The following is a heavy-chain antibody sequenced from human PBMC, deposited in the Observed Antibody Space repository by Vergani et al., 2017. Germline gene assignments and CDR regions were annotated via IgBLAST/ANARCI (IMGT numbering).Heavy chain of an antibody. V-gene: IGHV1-8*01. D-gene: IGHD6-19*01. J-gene: IGHJ6*03. CDR2: MNPTSGKT. Sequence: QVQLVQSGAEVKKPGASVKVSCKASGYTFTSYDINWVRQATGQGLEWMGWMNPTSGKTGYAQKFQGRVTMTRNTSISTAYMELSSLRSEDTAVYYCARYAEAGYYYYYYYMDVWGKGTTVTVSS. CDR1: GYTFTSYD. CDR3: ARYAEAGYYYYYYYMDV.